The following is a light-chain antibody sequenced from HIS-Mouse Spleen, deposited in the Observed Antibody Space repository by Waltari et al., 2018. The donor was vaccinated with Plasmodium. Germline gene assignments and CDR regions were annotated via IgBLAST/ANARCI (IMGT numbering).Light chain of an antibody. J-gene: IGKJ1*01. CDR2: KAS. CDR1: QSISRR. Sequence: DIQMTQSPSTLSASVGDRVTITCPASQSISRRVSWYQQKPGKAPKLLIYKASSLESGVPSRFSGSGSGTEFTLTISSLQPDDFATYYCQQYNSYSWTFGQGTKVEIK. V-gene: IGKV1-5*03. CDR3: QQYNSYSWT.